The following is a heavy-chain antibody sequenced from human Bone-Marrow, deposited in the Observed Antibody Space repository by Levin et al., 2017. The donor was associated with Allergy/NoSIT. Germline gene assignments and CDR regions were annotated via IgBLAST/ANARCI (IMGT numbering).Heavy chain of an antibody. CDR2: INHSGST. J-gene: IGHJ5*02. CDR3: AGQGYCSGGSCFPNWFDP. D-gene: IGHD2-15*01. V-gene: IGHV4-34*01. CDR1: GGSFSGYY. Sequence: KASETLSLTCAVYGGSFSGYYWSWIRQPPGKGLEWIGEINHSGSTNYNPSLKSRVTISVDTSKNQFSLKLSSVTAADTAVYYCAGQGYCSGGSCFPNWFDPWGQGTLVTVSS.